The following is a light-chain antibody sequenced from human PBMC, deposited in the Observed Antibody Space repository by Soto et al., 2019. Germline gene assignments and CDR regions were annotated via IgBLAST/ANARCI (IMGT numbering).Light chain of an antibody. CDR3: QQSHSNPRT. J-gene: IGKJ1*01. V-gene: IGKV1-39*01. Sequence: DIQMTQSPSSLSASVGDRVTITCQASEDINNYLNWYQQKKGKAPKLLIYDTSTLQSGVPSRFSGSGSGADYTLTISSLQPEDFDTYSCQQSHSNPRTFGQGTKVDIK. CDR1: EDINNY. CDR2: DTS.